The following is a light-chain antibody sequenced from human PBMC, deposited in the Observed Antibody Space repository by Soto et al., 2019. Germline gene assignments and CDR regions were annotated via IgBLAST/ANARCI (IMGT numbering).Light chain of an antibody. Sequence: EIELTQSPGTLSLSPGERATLSCRASQSVSSSYLAWYQKKTDQAPRLLIYGASCRSTGIPDRFSGSGSGTYFTLTISRLEPEDFAVYYCQQYGSSTPYTFGQGTKLEIK. J-gene: IGKJ2*01. CDR2: GAS. CDR1: QSVSSSY. CDR3: QQYGSSTPYT. V-gene: IGKV3-20*01.